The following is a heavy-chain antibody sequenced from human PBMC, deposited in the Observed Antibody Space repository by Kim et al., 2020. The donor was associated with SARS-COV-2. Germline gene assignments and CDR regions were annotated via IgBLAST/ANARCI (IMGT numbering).Heavy chain of an antibody. CDR1: GDSISYYY. Sequence: SETLSLSCTVSGDSISYYYCSWIRQFPGKGLEWIGYIYYGGSTDYNPSLKSRVTILVDTAKNEFSLVLTSMTAAETAIYYCSRSAARGRWRQFDDGAQG. D-gene: IGHD2-15*01. CDR2: IYYGGST. V-gene: IGHV4-59*01. J-gene: IGHJ4*02. CDR3: SRSAARGRWRQFDD.